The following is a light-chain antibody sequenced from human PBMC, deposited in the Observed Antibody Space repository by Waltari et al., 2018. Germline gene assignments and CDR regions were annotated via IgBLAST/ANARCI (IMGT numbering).Light chain of an antibody. CDR3: CSYAGSYSWV. V-gene: IGLV2-11*01. Sequence: QSALTQPRSVSGSPAQSVTISCTGTRTDVCVYNYVSWYQQHPGKAPQLMIYDVAKRPSGVPDRFSGSKSDNTASLTISGLQAEDEADYYCCSYAGSYSWVFGGGTKLTVL. J-gene: IGLJ3*02. CDR1: RTDVCVYNY. CDR2: DVA.